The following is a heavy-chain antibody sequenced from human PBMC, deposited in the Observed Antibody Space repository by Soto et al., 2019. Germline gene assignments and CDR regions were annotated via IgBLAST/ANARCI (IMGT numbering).Heavy chain of an antibody. CDR2: INPSGGST. D-gene: IGHD6-13*01. CDR3: ASIVAAGKGDY. J-gene: IGHJ4*02. CDR1: GYTFTSYY. Sequence: ASVKVSCKASGYTFTSYYMHWVRQALGQGLEWMGIINPSGGSTSYAQKFQGRVTMTRNTSTSTVYMELSSLRSEDTAVYYCASIVAAGKGDYWGQGTLVTVSS. V-gene: IGHV1-46*03.